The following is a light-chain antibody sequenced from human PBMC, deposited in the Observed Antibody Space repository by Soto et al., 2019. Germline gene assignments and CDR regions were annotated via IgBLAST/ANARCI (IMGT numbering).Light chain of an antibody. V-gene: IGKV3-11*01. CDR1: QSIRSY. CDR3: QNRTT. Sequence: PGERATLSCRASQSIRSYLAWYQHKPGQAPRLLIDDASSRATGIPARFSGSGSGTDFTLTISSLEPEDFAVYYCQNRTTFGQGTRLEIK. CDR2: DAS. J-gene: IGKJ5*01.